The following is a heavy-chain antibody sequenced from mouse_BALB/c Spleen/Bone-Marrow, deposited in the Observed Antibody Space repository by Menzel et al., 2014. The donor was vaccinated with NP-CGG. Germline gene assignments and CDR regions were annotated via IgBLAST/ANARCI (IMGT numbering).Heavy chain of an antibody. D-gene: IGHD1-1*01. CDR3: AITAVVNAMDY. CDR1: GYSITSGYT. J-gene: IGHJ4*01. Sequence: VQLKESGPDLVKPSQSLSLTCTVTGYSITSGYTWHWIRQFPGNTLEWMGYIHYSGTTNYNPSLKSRISITRDTSKNQFFLQLNSVATEDTATYYCAITAVVNAMDYWDQGTSVTVSS. V-gene: IGHV3-1*02. CDR2: IHYSGTT.